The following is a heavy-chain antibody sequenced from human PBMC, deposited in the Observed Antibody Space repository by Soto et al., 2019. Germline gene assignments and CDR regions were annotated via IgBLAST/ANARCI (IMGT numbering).Heavy chain of an antibody. Sequence: SETLSLTCTVSGGSMNYDYWSWIRQAPGKGPEWIGFTHHRGTADYNPSLKSRVTLSVDTAKSQFSLKMSSVTTADTAVYYCARDRAIISAPTKEYVFEIWGQGTIVTVS. CDR2: THHRGTA. CDR1: GGSMNYDY. D-gene: IGHD5-12*01. V-gene: IGHV4-59*01. J-gene: IGHJ3*02. CDR3: ARDRAIISAPTKEYVFEI.